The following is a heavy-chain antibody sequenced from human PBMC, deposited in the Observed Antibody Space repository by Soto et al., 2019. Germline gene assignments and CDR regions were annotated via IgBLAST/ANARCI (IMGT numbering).Heavy chain of an antibody. CDR1: AFTFTSYK. CDR2: ISSSSSTI. Sequence: GGSLRLSCAASAFTFTSYKMNWVRQAPGKGLEWVSYISSSSSTIYYADSVKGRFTISRDNAKNSLYLQMNSLRDEDTAVYYCAVAVAGPTAIGYWGQGTLVTVSS. D-gene: IGHD6-19*01. J-gene: IGHJ4*02. CDR3: AVAVAGPTAIGY. V-gene: IGHV3-48*02.